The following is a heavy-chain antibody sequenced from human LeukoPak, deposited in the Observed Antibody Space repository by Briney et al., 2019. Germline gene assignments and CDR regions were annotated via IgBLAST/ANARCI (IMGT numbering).Heavy chain of an antibody. CDR1: GFTFSNYW. CDR2: INGDGSNT. D-gene: IGHD6-19*01. J-gene: IGHJ4*02. V-gene: IGHV3-74*01. CDR3: ARDIAVAGNYFDY. Sequence: GGSLRLSCAASGFTFSNYWMHWVRQAPGKGLVWVSRINGDGSNTTYADSVEGRFTISRDNPKNTLYLQMNSLRAEDTAVYYCARDIAVAGNYFDYWGQGTLVNVSP.